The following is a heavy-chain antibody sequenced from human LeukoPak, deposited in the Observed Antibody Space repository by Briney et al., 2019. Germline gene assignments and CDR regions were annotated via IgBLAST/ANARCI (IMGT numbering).Heavy chain of an antibody. CDR1: GFTFSSYA. CDR2: ISGSGGST. CDR3: AKVLTPQYYYYYYMDV. Sequence: GGSLTLSCAASGFTFSSYAMSWVRQAPGKGLEWVSAISGSGGSTYYADSVKGRFTISRDNSKNTLYLQMNSLRAEDTAVYYCAKVLTPQYYYYYYMDVWGKGTTVTVSS. J-gene: IGHJ6*03. V-gene: IGHV3-23*01.